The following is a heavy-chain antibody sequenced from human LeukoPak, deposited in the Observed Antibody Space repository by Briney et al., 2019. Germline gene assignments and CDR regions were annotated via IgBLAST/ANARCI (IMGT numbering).Heavy chain of an antibody. D-gene: IGHD1-14*01. J-gene: IGHJ4*02. V-gene: IGHV3-23*01. CDR2: VSSNGAKT. CDR1: GFPFSSYA. Sequence: PGGSLRLSCAASGFPFSSYAMSWVRQAPGKGLEWVSAVSSNGAKTYYADSVKGRFTISRDNYKNMVFLQMNSLRAEDTAVYYCARTPSNWGQGTLVTVSS. CDR3: ARTPSN.